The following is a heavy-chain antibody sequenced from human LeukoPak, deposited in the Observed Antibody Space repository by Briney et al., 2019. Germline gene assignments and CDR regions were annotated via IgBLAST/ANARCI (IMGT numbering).Heavy chain of an antibody. D-gene: IGHD4-17*01. CDR3: ARDSLRYGDYDY. CDR1: GYTFTSYA. CDR2: INAGNGNT. Sequence: GASVNVSCTASGYTFTSYAMHWVRQAPGQRLEWMGWINAGNGNTKYSQKFQGRVTITRDTSASTAYMELTSLKSEDTAVYYCARDSLRYGDYDYWGQGTLVTVSS. V-gene: IGHV1-3*01. J-gene: IGHJ4*02.